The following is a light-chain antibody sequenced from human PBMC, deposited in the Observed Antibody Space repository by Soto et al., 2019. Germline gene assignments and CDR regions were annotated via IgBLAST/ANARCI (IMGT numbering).Light chain of an antibody. CDR1: QGISSY. V-gene: IGKV1-9*01. CDR3: QQLNSYPQVT. Sequence: DIQLTQSPSFLSASVGDRVTITCRASQGISSYLAWYQQKPGKAPKLLSYAASTLQSGVPSRFSGSGSGTEFTLTISSLQPEDFATYYCQQLNSYPQVTFGGGTKVEIK. J-gene: IGKJ4*01. CDR2: AAS.